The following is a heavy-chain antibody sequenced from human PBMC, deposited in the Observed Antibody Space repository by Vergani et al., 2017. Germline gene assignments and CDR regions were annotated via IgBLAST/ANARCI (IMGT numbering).Heavy chain of an antibody. V-gene: IGHV3-23*01. D-gene: IGHD6-19*01. CDR3: AKVGRSEVAGTFGAFDI. J-gene: IGHJ3*02. CDR2: LSASDRRT. Sequence: VQLQESGPGLVKPSETLSLTCSVSGYSISSGYYWGWVRQAPGKGLEWVSTLSASDRRTHYADSVKGRFTISRDISKNTLFLHMNSLRPEDTAVYYCAKVGRSEVAGTFGAFDIWGQGTMVTVSS. CDR1: GYSISSGYY.